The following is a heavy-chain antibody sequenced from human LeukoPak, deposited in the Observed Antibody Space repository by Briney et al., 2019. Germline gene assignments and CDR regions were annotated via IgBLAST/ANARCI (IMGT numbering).Heavy chain of an antibody. CDR2: ISYDGSNK. D-gene: IGHD3-16*01. V-gene: IGHV3-30-3*01. J-gene: IGHJ3*02. Sequence: GRSLRLSCAASGFTFSSYAMHWVRQAPGKGLEWVAVISYDGSNKYYADSVKGRFTISRDNSKNTLYLQMNSLRAEDTAVYYCARLGELLPAVGRDEDAFDIWGQGTMVTVSS. CDR3: ARLGELLPAVGRDEDAFDI. CDR1: GFTFSSYA.